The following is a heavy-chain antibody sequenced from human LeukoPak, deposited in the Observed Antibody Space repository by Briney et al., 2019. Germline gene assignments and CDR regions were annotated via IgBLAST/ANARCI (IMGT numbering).Heavy chain of an antibody. Sequence: GASVQVTCKGSGYTFTSYGFSWLRQPPGQGLEWMGWISSYNGNTNYAHKLRDRVIMTTDTSSRKPYMELRSLRSDYTAVYYCASLGPSRSYAFDIWGQGTMVTVSS. CDR2: ISSYNGNT. V-gene: IGHV1-18*01. CDR3: ASLGPSRSYAFDI. J-gene: IGHJ3*02. CDR1: GYTFTSYG.